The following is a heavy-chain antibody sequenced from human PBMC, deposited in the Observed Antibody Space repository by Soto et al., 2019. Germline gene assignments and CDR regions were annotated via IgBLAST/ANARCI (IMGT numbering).Heavy chain of an antibody. J-gene: IGHJ4*02. CDR1: GFTFSSYG. Sequence: QVQLVESGGGVVQPGRSLRLSCAASGFTFSSYGMHWVRQAPGKGLEWVAVISYDGSNKYYADSVKGRFTISRDNSKNTLYLQMNSLRAEDTAVYYCAKGDSSGSCDYWGQGTLVTVSS. CDR3: AKGDSSGSCDY. V-gene: IGHV3-30*18. D-gene: IGHD6-13*01. CDR2: ISYDGSNK.